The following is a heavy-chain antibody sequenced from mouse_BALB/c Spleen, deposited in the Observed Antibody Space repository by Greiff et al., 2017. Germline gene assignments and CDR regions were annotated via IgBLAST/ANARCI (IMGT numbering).Heavy chain of an antibody. CDR1: GYSITSDYA. CDR3: ARGGFITSMDY. CDR2: ISYSGST. J-gene: IGHJ4*01. D-gene: IGHD1-1*01. Sequence: EVKLMESGPGLVKPSQSLSLTCTVTGYSITSDYAWNWIRQFPGNKLEWMGYISYSGSTSYNPSLKSRISITRDTSKNQFFLQLNSVTTEDTATYYCARGGFITSMDYWGQGTSVTVSS. V-gene: IGHV3-2*02.